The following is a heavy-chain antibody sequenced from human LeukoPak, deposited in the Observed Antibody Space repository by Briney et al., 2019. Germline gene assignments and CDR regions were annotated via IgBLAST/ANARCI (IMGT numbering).Heavy chain of an antibody. J-gene: IGHJ4*02. V-gene: IGHV3-33*01. Sequence: GGSLRLSCAASGFTFSSYGMHWVRQAPGKGLEWVAVIWYDGSNKYYADSVKGRFTISRDNSKNTLYLQMNSLRAEDTAVYCCARSDRGYFDYWGQGTLVTVSS. CDR2: IWYDGSNK. CDR3: ARSDRGYFDY. CDR1: GFTFSSYG.